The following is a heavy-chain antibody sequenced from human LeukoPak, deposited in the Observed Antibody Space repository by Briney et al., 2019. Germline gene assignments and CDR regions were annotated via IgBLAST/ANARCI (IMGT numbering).Heavy chain of an antibody. V-gene: IGHV3-20*04. D-gene: IGHD3-10*01. CDR2: INWSGDRT. Sequence: GGSLRLSCAASGFTFDDYGMSWVRQAPGKGLEWVSGINWSGDRTGYADSVRGRFTISRDNAKNSLYLQMNSLRAEDTALYYCARKGYYGSGTYLDYWGQGTLVTVSS. CDR1: GFTFDDYG. CDR3: ARKGYYGSGTYLDY. J-gene: IGHJ4*02.